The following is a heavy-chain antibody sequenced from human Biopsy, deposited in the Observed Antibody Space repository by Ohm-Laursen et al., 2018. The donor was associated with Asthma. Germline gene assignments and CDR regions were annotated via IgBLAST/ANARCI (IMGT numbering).Heavy chain of an antibody. CDR2: IHNSGNT. J-gene: IGHJ5*02. CDR3: ARGQGRGIQLWSLDP. D-gene: IGHD5-18*01. V-gene: IGHV4-59*01. Sequence: GTLSLTCTVSGGSISSDYWSWLRQSPGKGLEWIGYIHNSGNTNYNPFLKSRVTISLDTSKNHFSLRLSFVTAADTAVYFCARGQGRGIQLWSLDPWGQGILVTVSS. CDR1: GGSISSDY.